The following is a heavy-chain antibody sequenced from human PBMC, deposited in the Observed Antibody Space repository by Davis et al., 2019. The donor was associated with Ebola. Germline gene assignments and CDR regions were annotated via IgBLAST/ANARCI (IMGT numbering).Heavy chain of an antibody. D-gene: IGHD1-7*01. V-gene: IGHV5-51*01. CDR1: GYSFSSYW. Sequence: KVSCKASGYSFSSYWIGWVRQMPGKGLEWMGIFYPGDSDSRYSPSFQGRVTFSGDKSISTAYLQWNSLKASDTAMYYCARQRTYYYGMDVWGQGTTVTVSS. CDR3: ARQRTYYYGMDV. J-gene: IGHJ6*02. CDR2: FYPGDSDS.